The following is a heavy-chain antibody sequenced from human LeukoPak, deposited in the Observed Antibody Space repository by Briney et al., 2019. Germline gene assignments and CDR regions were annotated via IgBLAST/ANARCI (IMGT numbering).Heavy chain of an antibody. CDR3: ARDDCSGDSCLLNPFDY. V-gene: IGHV3-30*01. Sequence: GSLRLSWAGSGFTFRTFSIQWVRQAPGQGLELVALISYDRSNEKYADSVKGRFTISRDNSENTLYLQMNSLRAEDTAVYYCARDDCSGDSCLLNPFDYWGQRTLVTVSS. D-gene: IGHD2-15*01. CDR2: ISYDRSNE. CDR1: GFTFRTFS. J-gene: IGHJ4*02.